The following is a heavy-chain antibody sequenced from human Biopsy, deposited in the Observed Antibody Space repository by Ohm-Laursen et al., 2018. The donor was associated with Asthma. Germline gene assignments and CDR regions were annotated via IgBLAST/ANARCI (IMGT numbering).Heavy chain of an antibody. V-gene: IGHV1-58*01. Sequence: VSSVKVSCKVSGFPLTAYTFQWVRQARGLGLEWIGWIVLGSGDTNYAQKFQERVTFTRDMSTSTASMELRGLRSEDTAVYFCAAGRTSLNGESLIWGQGTLVSVSS. CDR1: GFPLTAYT. CDR2: IVLGSGDT. J-gene: IGHJ4*02. CDR3: AAGRTSLNGESLI. D-gene: IGHD4-17*01.